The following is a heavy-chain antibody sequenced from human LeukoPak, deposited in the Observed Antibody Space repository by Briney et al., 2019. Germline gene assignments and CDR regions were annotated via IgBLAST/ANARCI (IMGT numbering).Heavy chain of an antibody. CDR2: ISAYNGKT. V-gene: IGHV1-18*01. D-gene: IGHD1-26*01. CDR3: ARGGALTSFDS. Sequence: SAVRVSFKASGFSLHNYGFSELRQAAGQGLEWMGWISAYNGKTNYPPKFQGRVSMTPDTSTTTVYMALRSLRSYDTAVYFCARGGALTSFDSWGQGTLITVSS. CDR1: GFSLHNYG. J-gene: IGHJ4*02.